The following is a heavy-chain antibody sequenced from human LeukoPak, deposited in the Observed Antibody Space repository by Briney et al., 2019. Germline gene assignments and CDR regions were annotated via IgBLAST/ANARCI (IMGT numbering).Heavy chain of an antibody. J-gene: IGHJ5*02. CDR2: FDPEDGET. Sequence: ASVKVSCKVSGYTLTELSMHWVRQAPGKGLEWMGGFDPEDGETIYAQKFQGRVTMTEDTSTDTAYMELSSLRSEDTAVYYRATRVRGSWYAPYNWFDPWGQGTLVTVSS. V-gene: IGHV1-24*01. CDR1: GYTLTELS. CDR3: ATRVRGSWYAPYNWFDP. D-gene: IGHD6-13*01.